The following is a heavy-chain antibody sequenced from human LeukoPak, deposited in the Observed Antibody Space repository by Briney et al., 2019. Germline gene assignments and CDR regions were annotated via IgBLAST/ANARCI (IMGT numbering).Heavy chain of an antibody. CDR3: ARWKGVGATGRELYYFDY. D-gene: IGHD1-26*01. J-gene: IGHJ4*02. V-gene: IGHV1-8*01. CDR1: GYTFTSYD. CDR2: MNPNSGNT. Sequence: ASVKVSCKASGYTFTSYDINWVRQATGQGLEWMGWMNPNSGNTGYAQKFQGRVTMTRNTSISTAYMELSSLRSEDTAVYYCARWKGVGATGRELYYFDYWGQGTLVTVSS.